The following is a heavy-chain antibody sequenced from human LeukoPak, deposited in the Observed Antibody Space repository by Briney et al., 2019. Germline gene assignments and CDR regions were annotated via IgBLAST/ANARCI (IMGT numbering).Heavy chain of an antibody. V-gene: IGHV3-23*01. CDR2: ISGNGGRT. J-gene: IGHJ4*02. CDR1: GFTFSTNA. Sequence: GGSLRLSCAASGFTFSTNAMSWVRQAPGKGLEWVSAISGNGGRTYYADSVKGRFTISRDNSKGTLYLQMNSLRAEDTAVYYCAKSRLVDVVATSIDYWGQGTLVTVSS. CDR3: AKSRLVDVVATSIDY. D-gene: IGHD5-12*01.